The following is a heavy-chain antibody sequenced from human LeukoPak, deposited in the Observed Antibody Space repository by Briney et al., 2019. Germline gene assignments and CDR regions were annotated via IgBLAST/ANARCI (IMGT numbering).Heavy chain of an antibody. D-gene: IGHD2-2*01. Sequence: GSLRLSCAASGFTFSSYAMSWVRQAPGKGLEWVSAISGSGGSTYYADSVKGRFTISRDNSKNTLYLQMNSLRAEDTAVYYCASSTAIRRSRGYWGQGTLVTVSS. CDR1: GFTFSSYA. V-gene: IGHV3-23*01. J-gene: IGHJ4*02. CDR3: ASSTAIRRSRGY. CDR2: ISGSGGST.